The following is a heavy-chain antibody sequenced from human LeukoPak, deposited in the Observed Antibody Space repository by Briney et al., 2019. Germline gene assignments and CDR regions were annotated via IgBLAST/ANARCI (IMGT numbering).Heavy chain of an antibody. D-gene: IGHD3-10*01. J-gene: IGHJ4*02. CDR1: GFSFSNAW. CDR2: IKSETDGGTT. V-gene: IGHV3-15*01. Sequence: GGSLTLSCAVSGFSFSNAWMGWVRQAPGKGLEWVGRIKSETDGGTTDYAAPVKGRFTISRDDSKNTLYLQMNSLKTEDTAVYYCTTDQMVRGYYFDYWGQGTLVTVSS. CDR3: TTDQMVRGYYFDY.